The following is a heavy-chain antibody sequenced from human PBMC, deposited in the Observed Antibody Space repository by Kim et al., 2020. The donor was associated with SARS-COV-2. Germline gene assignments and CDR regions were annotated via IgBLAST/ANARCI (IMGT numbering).Heavy chain of an antibody. V-gene: IGHV3-7*01. D-gene: IGHD4-17*01. CDR2: INQDGSGK. Sequence: GGSLRLSCAASGFTFRNYWMSWVRQAPGKGLEWVANINQDGSGKYYVDSLKGRFTISRDNAKNSLYLQMNSLRAEDTALFYCAKTNYGTIDYWGQGTLVTVSS. CDR1: GFTFRNYW. CDR3: AKTNYGTIDY. J-gene: IGHJ4*02.